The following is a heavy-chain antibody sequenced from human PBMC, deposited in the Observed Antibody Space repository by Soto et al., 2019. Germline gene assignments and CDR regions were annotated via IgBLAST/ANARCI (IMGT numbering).Heavy chain of an antibody. Sequence: QVQLVESGGGVVQPGRSLRLSCAASGFTFSTHAMHWVRQAPGKGLECVAIVSFDGSNKYYADSVKGRFTISRDNSKNSLYLQMSGLTPGDTAFYYCARDQTGITTAGGGRIDHWGQGTLVTVSS. CDR2: VSFDGSNK. J-gene: IGHJ4*02. CDR1: GFTFSTHA. V-gene: IGHV3-30-3*01. D-gene: IGHD6-13*01. CDR3: ARDQTGITTAGGGRIDH.